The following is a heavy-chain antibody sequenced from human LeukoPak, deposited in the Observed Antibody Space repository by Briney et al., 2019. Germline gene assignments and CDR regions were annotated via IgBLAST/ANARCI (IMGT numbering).Heavy chain of an antibody. J-gene: IGHJ4*02. CDR3: ARDDYDSSGGFDY. V-gene: IGHV4-31*03. CDR2: IYYSGST. D-gene: IGHD3-22*01. CDR1: GGSISSGGYY. Sequence: SETLSLTCTVSGGSISSGGYYWSWLRQHPGKGLEWIGYIYYSGSTYYNPSLKSRVTISVDTSKNQFSLKLSSVTAADTAVYYCARDDYDSSGGFDYWGQGTLVTVSS.